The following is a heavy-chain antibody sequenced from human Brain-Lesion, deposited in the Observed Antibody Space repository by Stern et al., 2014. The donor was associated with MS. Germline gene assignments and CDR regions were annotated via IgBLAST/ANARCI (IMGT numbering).Heavy chain of an antibody. CDR1: GYIFTGYY. V-gene: IGHV1-2*02. D-gene: IGHD3-3*01. CDR3: ARDQRGITIFGVVTDYYSLGMDV. Sequence: VQLLQSGAEVKKPGASVKVSCKTSGYIFTGYYIHWVRQAPGQGLEWMAWINPNTGGTKYAQKFQGRVTMSRDTSISPAYVELSSLTSDDTAVYYCARDQRGITIFGVVTDYYSLGMDVWAKGPRSPSP. J-gene: IGHJ6*02. CDR2: INPNTGGT.